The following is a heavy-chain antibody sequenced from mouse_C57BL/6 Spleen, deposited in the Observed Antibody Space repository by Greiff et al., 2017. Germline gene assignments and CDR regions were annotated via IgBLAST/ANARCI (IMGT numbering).Heavy chain of an antibody. CDR3: ARDYYYSYFEV. D-gene: IGHD1-1*01. J-gene: IGHJ1*03. CDR1: GYTFTSYG. V-gene: IGHV1-81*01. CDR2: IYPRSGNT. Sequence: QVQLKESGAELARPGASVKLSCKASGYTFTSYGISWVKQRTGQGLEWIGEIYPRSGNTYYNEKFKGKATLTADKSSSTAYMELRSLTSEDSAVYFCARDYYYSYFEVWGTGTTVTVSS.